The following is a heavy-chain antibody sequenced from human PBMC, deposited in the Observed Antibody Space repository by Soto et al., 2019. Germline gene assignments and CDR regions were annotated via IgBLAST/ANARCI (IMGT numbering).Heavy chain of an antibody. D-gene: IGHD3-16*01. Sequence: WTWIRQPPGTGLEWIGYVSTIGSTDFTPSLKSRVTISVDTSKNQVSLKLRSVTAADTAVYICARHGGTFDPWGQGTLVTVSS. CDR2: VSTIGST. V-gene: IGHV4-59*08. J-gene: IGHJ5*02. CDR3: ARHGGTFDP.